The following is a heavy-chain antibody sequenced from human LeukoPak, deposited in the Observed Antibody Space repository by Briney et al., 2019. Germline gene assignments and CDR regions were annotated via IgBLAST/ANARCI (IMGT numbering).Heavy chain of an antibody. Sequence: PSETLSLTCTVSGGSISSYYWSWIRQPPGKGLEWIGYIYYSGSTNYNPSLKSRVTISVDTSKNQFSLKLSSVTAADTAAYYCSRLSVAEVDYGMDVWGQGTTVAVSS. CDR2: IYYSGST. CDR1: GGSISSYY. D-gene: IGHD6-19*01. V-gene: IGHV4-59*01. J-gene: IGHJ6*02. CDR3: SRLSVAEVDYGMDV.